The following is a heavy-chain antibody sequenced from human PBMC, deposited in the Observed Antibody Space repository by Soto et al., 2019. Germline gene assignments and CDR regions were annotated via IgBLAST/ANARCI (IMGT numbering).Heavy chain of an antibody. CDR3: SRDEYGDV. J-gene: IGHJ6*04. Sequence: GGSLRLSCTASGFSLSPYTMKWVRQAPGKGLEWVSYMINSGNAVYYADSVRGRFTISRDIAKNSVYLQMNSLRVDDTAVYYCSRDEYGDVWGKGTTVTVSS. V-gene: IGHV3-48*01. CDR1: GFSLSPYT. CDR2: MINSGNAV. D-gene: IGHD4-17*01.